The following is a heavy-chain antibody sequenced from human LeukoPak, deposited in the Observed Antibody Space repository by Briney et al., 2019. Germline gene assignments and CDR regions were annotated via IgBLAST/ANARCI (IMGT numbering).Heavy chain of an antibody. D-gene: IGHD1-26*01. CDR3: DKWLATYRPLDY. CDR2: VHLNERT. CDR1: CGYNQCRKW. J-gene: IGHJ4*02. V-gene: IGHV4-4*02. Sequence: PSETVSHPYCVCCGYNQCRKWLARVRPPPGKGLEWIGEVHLNERTNYNPSLRSRLTMSVDLSENPISLKLASVTAPDTAVFYFDKWLATYRPLDYSGQGILVTVSS.